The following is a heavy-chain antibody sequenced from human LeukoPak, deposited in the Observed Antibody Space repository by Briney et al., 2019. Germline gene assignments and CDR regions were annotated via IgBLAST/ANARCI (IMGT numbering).Heavy chain of an antibody. CDR2: MNPISGNT. CDR1: GYTFTSYD. D-gene: IGHD5-18*01. CDR3: ARGPPIRGYRYGYDTGYYYSYSMDV. V-gene: IGHV1-8*01. Sequence: ASVKVSCKASGYTFTSYDINWVRQATGQGLEWMGWMNPISGNTGHAQKFQGRVTMTRDTSISTAYMELSSLRSEDTAVYYCARGPPIRGYRYGYDTGYYYSYSMDVWGKGTTVTVSS. J-gene: IGHJ6*03.